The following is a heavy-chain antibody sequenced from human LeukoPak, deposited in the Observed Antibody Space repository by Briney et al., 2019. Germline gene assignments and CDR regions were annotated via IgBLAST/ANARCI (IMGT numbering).Heavy chain of an antibody. J-gene: IGHJ4*02. CDR3: ASESLGTGDSSGYAAFDY. V-gene: IGHV3-11*01. D-gene: IGHD3-22*01. CDR2: ISSSGSTI. CDR1: GFTFSDYY. Sequence: PGGSLRLSCVASGFTFSDYYMSWIRQAPGKGLEWVSYISSSGSTIYYADSVKGRFTISRDNAKNSLYLQMNSLRAADTAVYYCASESLGTGDSSGYAAFDYWGQGTLVTVSS.